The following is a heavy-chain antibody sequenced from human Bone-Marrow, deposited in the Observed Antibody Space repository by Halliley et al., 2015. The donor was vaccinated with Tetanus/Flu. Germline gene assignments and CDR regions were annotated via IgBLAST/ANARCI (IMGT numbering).Heavy chain of an antibody. J-gene: IGHJ6*02. Sequence: LVQPSETLSLTCTVSGGSINPYYWSWIRQPPGKGLEWIGYIFYRGSTNYNPSLKSRVTMSVDTSNNQFSLKLSSVTAADTAVYYCARHISSSGYGMDVWGQGTTVTVSS. CDR2: IFYRGST. V-gene: IGHV4-59*08. D-gene: IGHD6-6*01. CDR1: GGSINPYY. CDR3: ARHISSSGYGMDV.